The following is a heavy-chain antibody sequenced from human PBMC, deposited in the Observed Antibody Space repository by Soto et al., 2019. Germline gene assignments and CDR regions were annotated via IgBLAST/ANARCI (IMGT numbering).Heavy chain of an antibody. D-gene: IGHD5-18*01. CDR2: IWYDGSNK. V-gene: IGHV3-33*01. CDR3: ARDVAMVTSYGMDV. CDR1: GFIFSSYG. Sequence: QVQLVESGGGVVQPGRSLRLSCAASGFIFSSYGMHWVRQAPGKGLEWVAVIWYDGSNKYYADSVKGRFTISRDNSKNTLYLQMNSLRAEDTAVYYCARDVAMVTSYGMDVWGQGTTVTVSS. J-gene: IGHJ6*02.